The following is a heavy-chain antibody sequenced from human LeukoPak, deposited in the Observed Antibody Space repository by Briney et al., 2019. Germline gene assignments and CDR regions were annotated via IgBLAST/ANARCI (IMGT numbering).Heavy chain of an antibody. Sequence: PGGSLRLSCSASGFIFSDYAMRWVRQAPGKGLEYISAISSDGDRTYFTDSVKGRFTISRDNSKNMLYLQMSSLRAEDTAIYYCAKYGPQDSGSSHFDYWGQGALVTVSS. V-gene: IGHV3-64D*06. D-gene: IGHD1-26*01. CDR1: GFIFSDYA. CDR2: ISSDGDRT. J-gene: IGHJ4*02. CDR3: AKYGPQDSGSSHFDY.